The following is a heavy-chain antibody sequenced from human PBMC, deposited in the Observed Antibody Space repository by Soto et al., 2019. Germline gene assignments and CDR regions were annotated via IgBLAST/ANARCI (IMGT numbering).Heavy chain of an antibody. V-gene: IGHV3-30*18. J-gene: IGHJ4*02. D-gene: IGHD6-19*01. CDR2: ISYDGSNK. Sequence: QVQLVESGGGVVQPGRSLRLSCAASGFTFSSYGMHWVRQAPGKGLEGVAVISYDGSNKYYADSVKGRVTISRDNSKNTLYMPMNSLRAEDTAVYYGAKDTIAVAPTFDYWGQGTLVTVSS. CDR1: GFTFSSYG. CDR3: AKDTIAVAPTFDY.